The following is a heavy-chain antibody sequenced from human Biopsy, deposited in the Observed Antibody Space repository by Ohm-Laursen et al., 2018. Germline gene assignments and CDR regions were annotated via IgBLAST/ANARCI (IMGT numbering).Heavy chain of an antibody. V-gene: IGHV1-2*02. CDR2: INPDSGVT. J-gene: IGHJ4*02. CDR1: GYTFSGYY. Sequence: SVKVSCKASGYTFSGYYMHWVRQAPGHGLEWMGWINPDSGVTNYAQKFQGRVTMTRDTSISTAYMELSRLGSDDTAVYYCARDKYRSWNYFDNWGQGTLVTVSS. D-gene: IGHD6-19*01. CDR3: ARDKYRSWNYFDN.